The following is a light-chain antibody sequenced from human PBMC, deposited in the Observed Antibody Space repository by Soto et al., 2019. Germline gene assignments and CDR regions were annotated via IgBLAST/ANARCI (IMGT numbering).Light chain of an antibody. J-gene: IGKJ1*01. CDR2: GAS. CDR1: QSVTSNY. V-gene: IGKV3-20*01. CDR3: QHYASSPWT. Sequence: EIVLTQSPGTLSLSPGERATLSCRAGQSVTSNYLAWYQQKPGQAPRLLVYGASSRATGIPDRFSGSGSGTDYTLTISGLEPEDFAVYYCQHYASSPWTFGQGTKVEI.